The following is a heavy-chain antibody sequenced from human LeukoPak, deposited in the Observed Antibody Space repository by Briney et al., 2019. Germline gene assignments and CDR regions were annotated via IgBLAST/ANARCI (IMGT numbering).Heavy chain of an antibody. V-gene: IGHV3-30*18. CDR3: AKALGYFDP. Sequence: PGRSLRLSCAASGFTFSSYGMHWVRQAPGKGLEWEAVISYDGSNKYYADSVKGRFTISRDNSKNTLYLQMNSLRAEDTAVYYCAKALGYFDPWGQGTLVTVSS. J-gene: IGHJ5*02. CDR1: GFTFSSYG. D-gene: IGHD2-15*01. CDR2: ISYDGSNK.